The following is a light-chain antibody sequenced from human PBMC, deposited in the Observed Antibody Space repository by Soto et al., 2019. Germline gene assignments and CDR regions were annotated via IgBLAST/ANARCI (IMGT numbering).Light chain of an antibody. CDR2: KAS. J-gene: IGKJ1*01. CDR3: QQYESYSPWT. CDR1: QTISSW. Sequence: DIQKTQYPSSLSPSSLHRVIITRRASQTISSWLAWYQQKPGKAPKLLIYKASTLKSGVPSRCSGSGSGTAFTLTISNLQPDDFATYYCQQYESYSPWTFGQGTKVDIK. V-gene: IGKV1-5*03.